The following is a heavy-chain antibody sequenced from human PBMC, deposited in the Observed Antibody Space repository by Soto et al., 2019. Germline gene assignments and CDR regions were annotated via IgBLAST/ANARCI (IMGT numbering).Heavy chain of an antibody. Sequence: PSETLSLTCAVYGGSFSGYYWSWIRQPPGKGLEWIGEINHSGSTNYNPSLKSRVTISVDTSKNQFSLKLSSVTAADTAVYYCARVRSYYDFWSGYYKRPPGYVFDIWGQGTMVTVSS. CDR2: INHSGST. CDR3: ARVRSYYDFWSGYYKRPPGYVFDI. J-gene: IGHJ3*02. V-gene: IGHV4-34*01. CDR1: GGSFSGYY. D-gene: IGHD3-3*01.